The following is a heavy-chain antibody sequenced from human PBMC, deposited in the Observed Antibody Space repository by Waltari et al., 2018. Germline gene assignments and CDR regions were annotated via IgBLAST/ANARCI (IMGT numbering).Heavy chain of an antibody. CDR1: GYTLTNSG. CDR2: ISPYKGNA. CDR3: ARGGGPRTVVALTFDL. V-gene: IGHV1-18*01. D-gene: IGHD3-22*01. Sequence: QVQLVQSEAEVKKPGASVKFSCKASGYTLTNSGLNWVRQAPGQGLEWMGWISPYKGNADYEPKLQGRVTMTTDTSTKTAYLELRSLRSDDTAVYFCARGGGPRTVVALTFDLWGQGTPVTVSS. J-gene: IGHJ4*02.